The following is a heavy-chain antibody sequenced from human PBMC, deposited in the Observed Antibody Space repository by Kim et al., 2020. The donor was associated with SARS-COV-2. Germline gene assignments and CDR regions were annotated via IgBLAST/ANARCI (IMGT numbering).Heavy chain of an antibody. Sequence: GESLKISCKGSGYSFTSYWISWVRQMPGKGLEWMGRIDPSDSYTNYSPSFQGHVTISADKSISTAYLQWSSLKASDTAMYYCARHFEELGAGTGVDDYWGQGTLVTVSS. V-gene: IGHV5-10-1*01. J-gene: IGHJ4*02. CDR1: GYSFTSYW. D-gene: IGHD3-16*01. CDR2: IDPSDSYT. CDR3: ARHFEELGAGTGVDDY.